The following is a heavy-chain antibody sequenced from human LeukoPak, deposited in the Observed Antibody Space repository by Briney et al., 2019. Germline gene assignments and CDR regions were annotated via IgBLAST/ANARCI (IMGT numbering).Heavy chain of an antibody. CDR3: GRLARNAWYAVDY. Sequence: GGSLRLSCAAPDFTFSFYWMTWVRQAPGEGLEWVANILPDGSEKYYLDSVKGRFTISRDNPTNSLYLQINSLRDEDTALYYCGRLARNAWYAVDYWGQGTLVTVSS. CDR1: DFTFSFYW. V-gene: IGHV3-7*01. J-gene: IGHJ4*02. D-gene: IGHD6-19*01. CDR2: ILPDGSEK.